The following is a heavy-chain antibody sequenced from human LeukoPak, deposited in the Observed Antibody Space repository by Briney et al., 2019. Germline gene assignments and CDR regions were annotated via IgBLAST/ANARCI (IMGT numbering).Heavy chain of an antibody. CDR2: MYYSGST. J-gene: IGHJ4*02. CDR3: ARLTRRGYYFDY. Sequence: SETLSLTCTVSGGSISSSSYYWGWIRQPPGKGLEWIGSMYYSGSTYYNPSLKSRATISVDTSKKQFSLKVSSVTAADTAVFYCARLTRRGYYFDYWGQGTLVTVSS. V-gene: IGHV4-39*01. CDR1: GGSISSSSYY. D-gene: IGHD2-2*01.